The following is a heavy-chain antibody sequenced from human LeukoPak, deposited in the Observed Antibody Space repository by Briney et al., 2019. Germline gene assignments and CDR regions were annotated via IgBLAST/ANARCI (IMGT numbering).Heavy chain of an antibody. CDR2: INHSGST. J-gene: IGHJ5*02. CDR1: GGSFSGYY. D-gene: IGHD2-2*01. CDR3: ARGRSYCSSTSCYEVWWNFDP. Sequence: SETLSLTCAVYGGSFSGYYWSWIRQPPGKGLEWVGEINHSGSTNYNPSLKSRVTISVDTSKNQFSLKLSSVTAADTAVYYCARGRSYCSSTSCYEVWWNFDPWGQGTLVTVSS. V-gene: IGHV4-34*01.